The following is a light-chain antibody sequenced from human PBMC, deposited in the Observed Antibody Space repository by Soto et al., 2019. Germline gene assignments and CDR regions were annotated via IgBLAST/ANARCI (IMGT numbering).Light chain of an antibody. CDR3: QRYNTAPLT. CDR1: PGISNY. V-gene: IGKV1-27*01. Sequence: DIQMTQSPSSLSASVGDRVSITCRASPGISNYLAWYQQKPGKVPKLLIYAASTLQSGVPSRFSGSGSGTDFTLTISSLQPEDVGTYYCQRYNTAPLTFGGGTNVEIK. CDR2: AAS. J-gene: IGKJ4*01.